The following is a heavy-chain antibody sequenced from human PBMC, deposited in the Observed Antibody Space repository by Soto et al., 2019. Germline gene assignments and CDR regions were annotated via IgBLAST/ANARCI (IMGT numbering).Heavy chain of an antibody. V-gene: IGHV3-30-3*01. CDR1: GFTFSSYA. Sequence: QVQLVESGGGVVQPGRSLRLSCAASGFTFSSYAIHWVHQAPGKGLEWVAVISFDENNKYYADSVKGRFTISRDNSKNTLYLQMNSLRVEDTAVYYCARDGVPSYFDYWGQGTLVTVSS. CDR2: ISFDENNK. CDR3: ARDGVPSYFDY. J-gene: IGHJ4*02. D-gene: IGHD3-16*01.